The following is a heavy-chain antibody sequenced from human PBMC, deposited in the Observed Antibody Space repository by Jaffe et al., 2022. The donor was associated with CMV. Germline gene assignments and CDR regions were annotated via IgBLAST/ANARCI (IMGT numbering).Heavy chain of an antibody. Sequence: EVQLVESGGGLVKPGGSLRLSCAASGFTFSSYSMNWVRQAPGKGLEWVSSISSSSSYIYYADSVKGRFTISRDNAKNSLYLQMNSLRAEDTAVYYCARVPDPLRYYYDSSGYYVDAFDIWGQGTMVTVSS. J-gene: IGHJ3*02. V-gene: IGHV3-21*01. CDR1: GFTFSSYS. D-gene: IGHD3-22*01. CDR3: ARVPDPLRYYYDSSGYYVDAFDI. CDR2: ISSSSSYI.